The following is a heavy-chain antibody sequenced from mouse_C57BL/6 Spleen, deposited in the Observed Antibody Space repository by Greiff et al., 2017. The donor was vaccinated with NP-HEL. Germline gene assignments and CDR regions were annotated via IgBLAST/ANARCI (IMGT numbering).Heavy chain of an antibody. CDR3: ARALWMVTTRYFDV. Sequence: EVKLMESGPELVKPGASVKISCKASGYSFTDYNMNWVKQSNGKSLEWIGVINPNYGTTSYNQKFKGKATLTVDQSSSTAYMQLNSLTAEDAAVYYCARALWMVTTRYFDVWGTGTTVTVSS. D-gene: IGHD2-3*01. CDR2: INPNYGTT. CDR1: GYSFTDYN. J-gene: IGHJ1*03. V-gene: IGHV1-39*01.